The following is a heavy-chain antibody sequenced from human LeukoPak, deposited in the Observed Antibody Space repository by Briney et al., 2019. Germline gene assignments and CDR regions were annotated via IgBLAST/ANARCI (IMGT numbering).Heavy chain of an antibody. Sequence: GGSLRISCAASGFSFSSYAMSWVRQAPGKWLEWVSAISGSGGSTYYADSVKGRFTISRDNSKNTLYLQMNSLRVEDTAVYYCAKEAEYDSSSWYEPGWFDPWGQGTLVTVSS. D-gene: IGHD6-13*01. V-gene: IGHV3-23*01. CDR2: ISGSGGST. CDR3: AKEAEYDSSSWYEPGWFDP. CDR1: GFSFSSYA. J-gene: IGHJ5*02.